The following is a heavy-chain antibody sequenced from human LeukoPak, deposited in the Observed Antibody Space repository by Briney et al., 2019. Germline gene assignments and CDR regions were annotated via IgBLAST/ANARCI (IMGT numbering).Heavy chain of an antibody. J-gene: IGHJ4*02. CDR3: ARVDRYSSGWYPLHY. CDR1: GYTFTDYY. CDR2: MNPNSGNT. V-gene: IGHV1-8*02. D-gene: IGHD6-19*01. Sequence: ASVKVSCKASGYTFTDYYMHWVRQAPGQGLEWMGWMNPNSGNTGYAQKFQGRVTMTRNTSISTAYMGLSSLRSEDTAVYYCARVDRYSSGWYPLHYWGQGTLVTVSS.